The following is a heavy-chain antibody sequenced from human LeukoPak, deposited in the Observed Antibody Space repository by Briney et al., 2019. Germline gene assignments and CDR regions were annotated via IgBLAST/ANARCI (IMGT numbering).Heavy chain of an antibody. CDR1: GFPLSSYD. V-gene: IGHV3-30*02. D-gene: IGHD2-2*01. Sequence: GGPLRLSCGASGFPLSSYDMHWVRQAPGKGAEWVEIIRYDESYEYYADSVKGRFTVSRDNSKNTLYLQLNNLKPEDTAVYYCAKDRIYCSSTSCQSDINGFDPWGQGTLVTVSS. J-gene: IGHJ5*02. CDR2: IRYDESYE. CDR3: AKDRIYCSSTSCQSDINGFDP.